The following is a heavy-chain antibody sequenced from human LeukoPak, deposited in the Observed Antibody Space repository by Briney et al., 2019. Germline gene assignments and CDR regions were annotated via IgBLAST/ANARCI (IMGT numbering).Heavy chain of an antibody. J-gene: IGHJ4*02. CDR2: IYYSGST. CDR1: GGSISSSSYY. D-gene: IGHD1-1*01. V-gene: IGHV4-39*01. Sequence: PSETLSLTCTVSGGSISSSSYYWGWIRQPPGKGLEWIGSIYYSGSTYYNPSLKCRVTISVDTSKNQFSLKLSSVTAADTAVYYCARHTTTFDYWGQGTLVTVSS. CDR3: ARHTTTFDY.